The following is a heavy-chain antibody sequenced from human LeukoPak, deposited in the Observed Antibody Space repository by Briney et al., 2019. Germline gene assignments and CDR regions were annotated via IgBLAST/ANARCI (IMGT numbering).Heavy chain of an antibody. CDR2: IDSNSGDT. CDR1: GYTLIDYF. J-gene: IGHJ4*02. V-gene: IGHV1-2*02. Sequence: ASVKVSCKASGYTLIDYFIHWVPQAPGQGLEWMGWIDSNSGDTHYAQKFQDRVTMTRDTSISTVYMELSRLRSDDTAVYYCAREEFNVGTYSAALAYWRQGTLVTVSS. CDR3: AREEFNVGTYSAALAY. D-gene: IGHD1/OR15-1a*01.